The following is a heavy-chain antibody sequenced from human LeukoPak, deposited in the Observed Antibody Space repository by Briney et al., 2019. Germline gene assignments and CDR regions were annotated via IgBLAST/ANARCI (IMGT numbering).Heavy chain of an antibody. V-gene: IGHV3-30*02. Sequence: GGSLRLSCAASGFTSSNYGIHWVRQAPGKGLEWVAFLQNDGSYKTYADSVKGRFTISRDNSENTLYLQMTGLKTEDTAVYYCAKDFWAVTTNYWGQGTLVTVSS. J-gene: IGHJ4*02. CDR2: LQNDGSYK. CDR1: GFTSSNYG. D-gene: IGHD3-3*01. CDR3: AKDFWAVTTNY.